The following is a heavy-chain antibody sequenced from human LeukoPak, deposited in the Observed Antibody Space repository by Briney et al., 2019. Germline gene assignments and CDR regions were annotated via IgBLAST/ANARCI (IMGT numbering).Heavy chain of an antibody. CDR3: ARVRGDYGEDSYYYYMDV. V-gene: IGHV4-61*02. J-gene: IGHJ6*03. D-gene: IGHD4-17*01. Sequence: SETLSLTCTVSGGSISSGSYSWSWIRQPAGKGLEWIGRIYTSGSTNYNPSLKSRVTISVDTSKNQFSLKLSSVTAADTAVYYCARVRGDYGEDSYYYYMDVWGKGTTVTISS. CDR1: GGSISSGSYS. CDR2: IYTSGST.